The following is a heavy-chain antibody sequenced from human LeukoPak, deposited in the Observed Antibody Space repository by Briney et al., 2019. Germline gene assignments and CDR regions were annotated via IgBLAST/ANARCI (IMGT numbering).Heavy chain of an antibody. D-gene: IGHD2-15*01. Sequence: GASMKVSCKASGYTFTDYYIHWVRQAPGQGLEWMGWINPKTGGTNYAQRFQDRVTMTRDTSINTAYMDMSSLRSGDTAVYYCARGLYCTGGSCSTFWGQGSLVTVSS. CDR1: GYTFTDYY. CDR3: ARGLYCTGGSCSTF. J-gene: IGHJ4*02. V-gene: IGHV1-2*02. CDR2: INPKTGGT.